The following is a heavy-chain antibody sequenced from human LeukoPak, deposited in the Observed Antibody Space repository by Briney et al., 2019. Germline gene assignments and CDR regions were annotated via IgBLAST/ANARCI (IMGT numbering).Heavy chain of an antibody. CDR3: ARDYGSGSLHY. Sequence: ASMKVSCKTSGYTFTDYYMHWVRQAPGQGLEWMGWINPNSGGTNYAQKFQGKVTMTRDTSISTAYMELSSLRSEDTAVYYCARDYGSGSLHYWGQGTLVTVSS. J-gene: IGHJ4*02. CDR2: INPNSGGT. D-gene: IGHD3-10*01. CDR1: GYTFTDYY. V-gene: IGHV1-2*02.